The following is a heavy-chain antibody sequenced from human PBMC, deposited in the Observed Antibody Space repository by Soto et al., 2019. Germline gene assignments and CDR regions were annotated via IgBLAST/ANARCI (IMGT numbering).Heavy chain of an antibody. CDR1: GFTFSDYY. CDR3: ARPALLVTTFDY. V-gene: IGHV3-11*06. J-gene: IGHJ4*02. D-gene: IGHD4-17*01. Sequence: GGSLRLSCAASGFTFSDYYMSWIRQAPGKGLEWVSYISSSGSYTNYADSVKGRFTISRDNAKNSLYLQMNSLRAEDTAVYYCARPALLVTTFDYWGQGTLVTVSS. CDR2: ISSSGSYT.